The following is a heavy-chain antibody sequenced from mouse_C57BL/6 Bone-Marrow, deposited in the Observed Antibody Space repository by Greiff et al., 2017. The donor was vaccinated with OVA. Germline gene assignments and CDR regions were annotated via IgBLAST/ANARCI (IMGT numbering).Heavy chain of an antibody. CDR1: GFTFSSYA. J-gene: IGHJ4*01. CDR3: ARAINAMDY. V-gene: IGHV5-4*01. CDR2: ISDGGGYT. Sequence: EVQVVESGGGLVKPGGSLKLSCAASGFTFSSYAMSWVRQTPEQRLEWVATISDGGGYTYYPDNVKGRVTITGDNAKNNLYLQMSHLKSEDTAMYYCARAINAMDYWGQGTSVTVSS.